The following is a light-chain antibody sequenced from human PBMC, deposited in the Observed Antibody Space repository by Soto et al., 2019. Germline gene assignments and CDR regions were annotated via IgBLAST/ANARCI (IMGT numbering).Light chain of an antibody. Sequence: QSVLTQPPSASGSPGQSVTISCTGTSSDVGAYNFVSWYQQHPNKAPKLMIYDVSKRPSGVPDRFSASKSGNTASLTVSGLQAEDEADYYCSSYAGNNIVVFGTGTKAPS. CDR2: DVS. CDR3: SSYAGNNIVV. V-gene: IGLV2-8*01. CDR1: SSDVGAYNF. J-gene: IGLJ1*01.